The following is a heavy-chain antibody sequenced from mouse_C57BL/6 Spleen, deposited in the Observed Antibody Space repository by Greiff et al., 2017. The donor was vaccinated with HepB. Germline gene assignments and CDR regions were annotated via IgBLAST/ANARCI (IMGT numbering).Heavy chain of an antibody. D-gene: IGHD1-1*01. V-gene: IGHV5-4*01. Sequence: EVQVVESGGGLVKPGGSLKLSCAASGFTFSSYAMSWVRQTPEKRLEWVATISDGGSYTYYPDNVKGRFTISRDNAKNNLYLQMSHLKSEDTAMYYCAREGNGSSYGAMDYWGQGTSVTVSS. J-gene: IGHJ4*01. CDR3: AREGNGSSYGAMDY. CDR1: GFTFSSYA. CDR2: ISDGGSYT.